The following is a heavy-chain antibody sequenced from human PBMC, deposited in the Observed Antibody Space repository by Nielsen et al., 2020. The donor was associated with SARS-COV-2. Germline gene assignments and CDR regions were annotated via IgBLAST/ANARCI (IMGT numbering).Heavy chain of an antibody. Sequence: GESLKISCGASGFTISSSFMSWVRQAAGKGLDWVSVIYTDGSTSHADSVKGRFTISRDNSKNTLYLQMNSLRAEDTAVYYCAKDPSLYTSMWSIWFDPWGRGTLVTVSS. CDR3: AKDPSLYTSMWSIWFDP. D-gene: IGHD6-19*01. CDR2: IYTDGST. CDR1: GFTISSSF. J-gene: IGHJ5*02. V-gene: IGHV3-66*01.